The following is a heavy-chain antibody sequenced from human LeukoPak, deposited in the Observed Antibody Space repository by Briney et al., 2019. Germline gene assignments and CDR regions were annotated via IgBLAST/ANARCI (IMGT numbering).Heavy chain of an antibody. CDR2: ISYDGSNK. V-gene: IGHV3-30*04. J-gene: IGHJ4*02. CDR1: GFTFSNYA. Sequence: GGSLRLSCAASGFTFSNYAMHWVRQAPGKGLEWVAVISYDGSNKYYADSVKGRFTISRDNSKNTVYLQMNSLRPEDTAVYYCARDYDVLTGYYSDVGYWGQGTLVTVSS. CDR3: ARDYDVLTGYYSDVGY. D-gene: IGHD3-9*01.